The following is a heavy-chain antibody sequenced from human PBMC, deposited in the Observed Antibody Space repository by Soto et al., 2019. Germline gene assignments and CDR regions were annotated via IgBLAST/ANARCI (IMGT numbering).Heavy chain of an antibody. J-gene: IGHJ5*02. Sequence: NPSDTLSLTFTVSGGSISNSRYFWCWIRQPTGKGLEWIGSVYYSGSTYYNPSLKSRVTFSLDTSKNQVSLTMRSVTAADTAVYYCATNVGSEDSGTLDWFDPWGQGTLVTDS. V-gene: IGHV4-39*01. CDR2: VYYSGST. CDR1: GGSISNSRYF. CDR3: ATNVGSEDSGTLDWFDP. D-gene: IGHD1-26*01.